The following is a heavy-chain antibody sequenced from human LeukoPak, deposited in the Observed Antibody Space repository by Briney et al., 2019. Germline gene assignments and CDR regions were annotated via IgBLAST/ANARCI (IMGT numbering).Heavy chain of an antibody. D-gene: IGHD6-6*01. V-gene: IGHV4-59*01. Sequence: SETLSLTCTVSGGSISSYYWSWIRQPPGKGLEWIGYIYYSGSTNYNPSLKSRVTISVDTSKNQFSLKLSSVTAADTAVYYCARDSSSSMSYYYMDVWGKGTPVTVSS. CDR1: GGSISSYY. J-gene: IGHJ6*03. CDR2: IYYSGST. CDR3: ARDSSSSMSYYYMDV.